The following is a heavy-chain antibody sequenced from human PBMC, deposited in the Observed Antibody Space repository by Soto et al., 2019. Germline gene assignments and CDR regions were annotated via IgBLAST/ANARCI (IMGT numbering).Heavy chain of an antibody. Sequence: GGSLRLSCAASGFTFSSYWMSWVRQAPGKGLEWVANIKQDGSEKYYVDSVKGRFTISRDNAKNSLYLQMNSLRAEDTAVYYCAVDCAIFGVFCYYYYYGMDVWGQGTTVTVSS. V-gene: IGHV3-7*05. CDR2: IKQDGSEK. CDR1: GFTFSSYW. D-gene: IGHD3-3*01. CDR3: AVDCAIFGVFCYYYYYGMDV. J-gene: IGHJ6*02.